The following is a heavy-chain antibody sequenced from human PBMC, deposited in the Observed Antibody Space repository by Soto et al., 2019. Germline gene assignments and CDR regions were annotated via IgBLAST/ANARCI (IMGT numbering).Heavy chain of an antibody. J-gene: IGHJ4*02. Sequence: QAQLTQSGGEVKKPGASVTVSCKTSGYTFTSYGIAWVRQAPGQGLEWMGWINPYNANAHYAPKFQDRLKMTTDTSPATAYITLGSLTSDDTAVFYCAKDQGDCTDFDLWGQGTLVTVSS. V-gene: IGHV1-18*01. CDR1: GYTFTSYG. CDR2: INPYNANA. CDR3: AKDQGDCTDFDL. D-gene: IGHD2-21*01.